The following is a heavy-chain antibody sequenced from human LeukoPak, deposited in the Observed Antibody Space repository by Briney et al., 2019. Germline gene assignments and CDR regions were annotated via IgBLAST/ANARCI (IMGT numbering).Heavy chain of an antibody. CDR1: GFTFDNYA. Sequence: PGGSLRLSCAGSGFTFDNYAMNWVRLVPGKGLEWISLISWNSGTIGYADSVKGRFTISRDNANNFLYLQMNSLRAEDTALYYCARAYKDRSLAGKKEFFQHWGQGTLVTVSS. V-gene: IGHV3-9*01. CDR3: ARAYKDRSLAGKKEFFQH. J-gene: IGHJ1*01. CDR2: ISWNSGTI. D-gene: IGHD6-19*01.